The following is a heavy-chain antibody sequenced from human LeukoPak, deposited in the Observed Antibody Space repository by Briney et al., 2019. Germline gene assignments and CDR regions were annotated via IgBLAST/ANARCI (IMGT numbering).Heavy chain of an antibody. CDR2: ISGSGGST. D-gene: IGHD3-3*01. Sequence: GGSLRLTCAASGFTFSSYAMSWVRQAPGKGLEWVSAISGSGGSTYYADSVKGRFTISRDNSKNTLYLQMNSVRAEDKAVYYCAKDVGVVSPYYMDVWGKGTTVTVSS. V-gene: IGHV3-23*01. CDR1: GFTFSSYA. CDR3: AKDVGVVSPYYMDV. J-gene: IGHJ6*03.